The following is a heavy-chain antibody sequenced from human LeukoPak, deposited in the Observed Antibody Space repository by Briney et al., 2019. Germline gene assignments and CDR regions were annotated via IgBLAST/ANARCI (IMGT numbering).Heavy chain of an antibody. V-gene: IGHV1-2*02. CDR3: ARTTTVTPIVPYYFDY. CDR2: FNPNSGGT. CDR1: GYTFTGYY. Sequence: ASVKVSCKPSGYTFTGYYVHWVRQAPGQGLEWMGWFNPNSGGTNYAQKFQGRVTMTRDTSINTAYMELSRLRSDDTAVYYCARTTTVTPIVPYYFDYWGQGTLVTVSS. D-gene: IGHD4-17*01. J-gene: IGHJ4*02.